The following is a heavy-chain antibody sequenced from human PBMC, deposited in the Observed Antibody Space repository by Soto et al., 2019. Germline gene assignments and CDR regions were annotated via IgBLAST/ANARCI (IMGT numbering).Heavy chain of an antibody. CDR3: AREYYDYVWGSYRPTGIDY. CDR1: GDSVSSNNAA. D-gene: IGHD3-16*02. V-gene: IGHV6-1*01. Sequence: SQTLSLTCAISGDSVSSNNAAWNWIRQSPSRGLEWLGRTYYRSKWYNDYAVSVKSRITINPDTSKNQFSLQLNSVTPEDTAVYYCAREYYDYVWGSYRPTGIDYWGQGTLVTVSS. J-gene: IGHJ4*02. CDR2: TYYRSKWYN.